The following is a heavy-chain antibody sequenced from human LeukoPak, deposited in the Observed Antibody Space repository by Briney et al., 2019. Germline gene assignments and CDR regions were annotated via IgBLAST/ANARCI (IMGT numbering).Heavy chain of an antibody. J-gene: IGHJ5*02. D-gene: IGHD5-18*01. CDR2: ISYDGSNK. V-gene: IGHV3-30*04. CDR1: GFTFSSYA. Sequence: PGGSLRLSCAASGFTFSSYAMHWVRQAPGKGLEWVAVISYDGSNKYYADSVKGRFTISRDNSKNTLYLQMNSLRAEDTAVYYCARPSAPRIQLDWFDPWGQGTLVTVSS. CDR3: ARPSAPRIQLDWFDP.